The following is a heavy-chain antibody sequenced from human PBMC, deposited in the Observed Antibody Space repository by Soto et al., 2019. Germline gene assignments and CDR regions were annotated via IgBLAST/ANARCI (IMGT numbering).Heavy chain of an antibody. V-gene: IGHV3-21*01. D-gene: IGHD5-18*01. J-gene: IGHJ6*02. CDR3: ATTQVWYGMVV. CDR2: ISSSSSYI. Sequence: VGSLRLSCAASVFTFSSYSMNWVRQAPGKGLEWVSSISSSSSYIYYADSVKGRFTISRDNAKNSLYLQMNSLRAEDTAVYYCATTQVWYGMVVWGQWTKLTVS. CDR1: VFTFSSYS.